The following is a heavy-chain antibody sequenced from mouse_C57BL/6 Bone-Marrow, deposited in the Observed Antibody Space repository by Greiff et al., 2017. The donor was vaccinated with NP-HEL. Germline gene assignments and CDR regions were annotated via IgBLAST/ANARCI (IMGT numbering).Heavy chain of an antibody. CDR2: IHPNSGST. V-gene: IGHV1-64*01. J-gene: IGHJ3*01. CDR3: ARLGLSTPWFAY. D-gene: IGHD3-3*01. Sequence: QVQLQQPGAELVKPGASVKLSCKASGYTFTSYWMHWVKQRPGQGLEWIGMIHPNSGSTNYNEKFKSKATLTVDKSSSTAYMQLSSLTSEDSAVDYCARLGLSTPWFAYWGQGTLVTVSA. CDR1: GYTFTSYW.